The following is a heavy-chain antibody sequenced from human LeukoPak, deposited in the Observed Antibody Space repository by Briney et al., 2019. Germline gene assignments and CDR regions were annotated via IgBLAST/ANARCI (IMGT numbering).Heavy chain of an antibody. J-gene: IGHJ4*02. CDR3: ASHEYSSSFLFDY. Sequence: ASVKVSCKASGGTFSSYAISWVRQAPGQGLEWMGGIIPIFGTANYAQKFQGRVTITADESTSTAYMELSSLRSEDTAVYYCASHEYSSSFLFDYWGQGTLVTVCS. CDR1: GGTFSSYA. V-gene: IGHV1-69*13. D-gene: IGHD6-6*01. CDR2: IIPIFGTA.